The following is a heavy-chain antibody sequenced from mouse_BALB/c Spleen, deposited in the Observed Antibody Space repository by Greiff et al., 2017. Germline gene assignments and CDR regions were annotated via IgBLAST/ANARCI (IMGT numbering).Heavy chain of an antibody. CDR1: GFTFSSYG. CDR3: AREKGYYGSYWYFDV. CDR2: INSNGGST. D-gene: IGHD1-1*01. Sequence: EVKLMESGGGLVQPGGSLKLSCAASGFTFSSYGMSWVRQTPDKRLELVATINSNGGSTYYPDSVKGRFTISRDNAKNTLYLQMSSLKSEDTAMYYCAREKGYYGSYWYFDVWGAGTTVTVSS. J-gene: IGHJ1*01. V-gene: IGHV5-6-3*01.